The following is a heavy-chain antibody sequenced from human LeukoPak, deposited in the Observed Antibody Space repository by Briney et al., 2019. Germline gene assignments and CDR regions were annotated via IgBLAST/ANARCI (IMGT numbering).Heavy chain of an antibody. CDR1: GFKFNIYN. D-gene: IGHD3-16*01. J-gene: IGHJ5*02. Sequence: GKYLKISCAASGFKFNIYNMNGVRQPTGKGLEWVAAASSGSGDIKYADSAKGRFVISRDNAKSSLFLQLNSLTVEDTAVYYCVRVGGEGGRRGSWGQGTLVIVSS. CDR2: ASSGSGDI. CDR3: VRVGGEGGRRGS. V-gene: IGHV3-21*01.